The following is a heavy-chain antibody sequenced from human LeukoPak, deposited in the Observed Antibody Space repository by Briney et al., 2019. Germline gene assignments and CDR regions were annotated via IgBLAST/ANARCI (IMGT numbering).Heavy chain of an antibody. Sequence: GGSLRLSCAASGFTFSSYSMNWVRQAPGKGLEWVSSISSSSSYIYYADSVKGRFTISRDNAKNSLYLQMNSLRAEDTAVYYCARDAEDIVVVVAATGANWFDPWGQGTLVTVSS. CDR1: GFTFSSYS. V-gene: IGHV3-21*01. D-gene: IGHD2-15*01. J-gene: IGHJ5*02. CDR2: ISSSSSYI. CDR3: ARDAEDIVVVVAATGANWFDP.